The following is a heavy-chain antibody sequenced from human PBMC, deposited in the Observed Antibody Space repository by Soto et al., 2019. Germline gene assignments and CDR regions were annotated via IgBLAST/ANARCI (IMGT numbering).Heavy chain of an antibody. J-gene: IGHJ4*02. CDR3: VKDLYRSATMPCLDH. CDR1: GFTFNTYG. CDR2: ISDSGDA. D-gene: IGHD1-1*01. V-gene: IGHV3-23*01. Sequence: GGSLRLSCEASGFTFNTYGMSWVRQAPGKGLEWVAGISDSGDAYYAASMEGRFAISRDNSKNTVYLQMTSLRADDTALYYCVKDLYRSATMPCLDHWGQGTLVTVSS.